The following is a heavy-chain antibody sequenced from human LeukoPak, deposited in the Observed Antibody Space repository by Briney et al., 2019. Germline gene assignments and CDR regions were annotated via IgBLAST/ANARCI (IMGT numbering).Heavy chain of an antibody. CDR2: IIPILGIA. CDR1: VGTFSSYA. D-gene: IGHD2-2*02. CDR3: ARATILVVPAAINNWFDP. J-gene: IGHJ5*02. Sequence: VKVSCKASVGTFSSYAISWVRQAPGQGLEWMGRIIPILGIANYAHRFQGRVTITADKPTSTTYMELSSLRSKDTAVYYCARATILVVPAAINNWFDPWGQGALVTVSS. V-gene: IGHV1-69*10.